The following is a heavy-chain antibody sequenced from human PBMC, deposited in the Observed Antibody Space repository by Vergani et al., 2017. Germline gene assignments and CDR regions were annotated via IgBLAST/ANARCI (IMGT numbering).Heavy chain of an antibody. D-gene: IGHD2-2*01. CDR3: ARMGHCITTNCYDHPS. V-gene: IGHV3-33*01. CDR2: TWYDGNNK. Sequence: QVQLVESGGGVVQPGRSLRLSCAASGFTFNQYGMHWVRQAPGKGLEWVAVTWYDGNNKQYADSVKGRFTISRDNSKSTMYLQMNSLRDEDTGVYYCARMGHCITTNCYDHPSWGQGTLVTVSS. J-gene: IGHJ5*02. CDR1: GFTFNQYG.